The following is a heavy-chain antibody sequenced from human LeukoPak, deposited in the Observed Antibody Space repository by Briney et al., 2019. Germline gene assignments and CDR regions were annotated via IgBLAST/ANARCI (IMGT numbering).Heavy chain of an antibody. CDR3: ARDPQDITIFGVAWNWFDP. J-gene: IGHJ5*02. Sequence: ASVKVSCKASGYTFTGYYMHWVRQAPGQGLEWMGGINPNSGGTNYAQKFQGRVTMTRDTSISTAYMELSRLRSDDTAVYYCARDPQDITIFGVAWNWFDPWGQGTLVTVSS. D-gene: IGHD3-3*01. V-gene: IGHV1-2*02. CDR1: GYTFTGYY. CDR2: INPNSGGT.